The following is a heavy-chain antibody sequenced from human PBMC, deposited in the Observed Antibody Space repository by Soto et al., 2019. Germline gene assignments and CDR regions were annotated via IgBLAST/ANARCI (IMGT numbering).Heavy chain of an antibody. V-gene: IGHV1-69*13. J-gene: IGHJ5*02. CDR2: ITPIFGTA. CDR3: ARGRRDCSGGSCYSNFDP. D-gene: IGHD2-15*01. Sequence: SVKVSCKASGGTFSSYAISWVRQAPGQGLEWMGGITPIFGTANYAQKFQGRVTITADESTSTAYMELSSLRSEDTAVYYCARGRRDCSGGSCYSNFDPWGQGTLVTVSS. CDR1: GGTFSSYA.